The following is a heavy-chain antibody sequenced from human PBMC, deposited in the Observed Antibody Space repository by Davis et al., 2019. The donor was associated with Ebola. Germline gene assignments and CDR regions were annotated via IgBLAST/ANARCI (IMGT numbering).Heavy chain of an antibody. CDR3: ARDWVSPPYYYYGMDV. CDR2: INHSGST. D-gene: IGHD3-16*01. V-gene: IGHV4-34*01. Sequence: SETLSLTCAVYGGSFSGYYWNWIRQPPGKGLEWIGEINHSGSTNYNPSLKSRVTISVDTSKNQFSLKLSSVTAADTAVYYCARDWVSPPYYYYGMDVWGKGTTVTVSS. J-gene: IGHJ6*04. CDR1: GGSFSGYY.